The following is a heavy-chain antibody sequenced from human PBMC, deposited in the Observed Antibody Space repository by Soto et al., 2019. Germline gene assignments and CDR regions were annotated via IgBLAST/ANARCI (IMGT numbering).Heavy chain of an antibody. CDR3: ARCREWALELDF. V-gene: IGHV3-30-3*01. Sequence: QVQLVESGGGVVQPGRSLRLSCAASGFIFNKYAMYWVRQAPGKGLEWVAVTSIEGSKKYYADSVKGRFTISRDNSKNTLYLQMNSLKTEDTGVYYCARCREWALELDFLGQGTLVTVS. D-gene: IGHD1-26*01. CDR2: TSIEGSKK. J-gene: IGHJ4*02. CDR1: GFIFNKYA.